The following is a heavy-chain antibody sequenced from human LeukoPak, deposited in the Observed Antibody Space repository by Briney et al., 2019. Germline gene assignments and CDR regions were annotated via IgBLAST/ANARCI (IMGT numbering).Heavy chain of an antibody. V-gene: IGHV4-59*08. CDR3: ARRSLGATLGYAFDI. Sequence: SETLSLTCTVSGGSISSYYWSWLRQPSGKGLEWIGYIYYSGSTNYNPSLKSRVTISVDTSKNQFSLKLSSVTAADTAVYYCARRSLGATLGYAFDIWGQGTMVTVSS. J-gene: IGHJ3*02. D-gene: IGHD1-26*01. CDR2: IYYSGST. CDR1: GGSISSYY.